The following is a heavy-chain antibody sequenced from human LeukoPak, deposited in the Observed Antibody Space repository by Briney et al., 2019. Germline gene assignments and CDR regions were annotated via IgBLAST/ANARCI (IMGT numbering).Heavy chain of an antibody. CDR3: AKDSVTETGFDY. D-gene: IGHD3-9*01. Sequence: GGSLRLAWAAAGFTVDDYAMHCVRQAPGKGLEWLSLISGDGGSTYYADSVKGRFTISRDNSKNSLYLQKNSLRTEDAALYYCAKDSVTETGFDYWGQGILVTVSS. CDR1: GFTVDDYA. V-gene: IGHV3-43*02. J-gene: IGHJ4*02. CDR2: ISGDGGST.